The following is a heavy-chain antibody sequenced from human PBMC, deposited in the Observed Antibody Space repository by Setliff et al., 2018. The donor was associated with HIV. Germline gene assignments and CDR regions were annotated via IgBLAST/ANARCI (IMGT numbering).Heavy chain of an antibody. J-gene: IGHJ4*02. CDR3: ARGRGESRTNYFDY. Sequence: GGSLRLSCAASGFNVSPYTLTWVRQVPGKGLEWVSSISANSIHVYYAESLKGRFTISRDNARNSLYLQMNSLRAEDTAVYFCARGRGESRTNYFDYWGQGSLVTVSS. CDR1: GFNVSPYT. CDR2: ISANSIHV. V-gene: IGHV3-21*04.